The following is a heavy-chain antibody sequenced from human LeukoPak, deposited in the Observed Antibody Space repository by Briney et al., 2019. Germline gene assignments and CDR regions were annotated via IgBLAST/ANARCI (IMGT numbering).Heavy chain of an antibody. J-gene: IGHJ4*02. CDR3: ARSTWLLDK. V-gene: IGHV4-61*02. CDR1: GGSISSGSLY. CDR2: IYYSGST. Sequence: SQTLSLTCTVSGGSISSGSLYWSWIRQPAGKGLEWIGSIYYSGSTYYNPSLKSRATISVDTSKNQFSLKLSSVTAADTAVYYCARSTWLLDKWGQGTLVTVSS. D-gene: IGHD3-22*01.